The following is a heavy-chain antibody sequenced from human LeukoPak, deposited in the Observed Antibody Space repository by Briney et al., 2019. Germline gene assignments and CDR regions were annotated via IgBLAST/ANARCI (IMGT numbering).Heavy chain of an antibody. CDR2: IKQDGSEK. V-gene: IGHV3-7*04. D-gene: IGHD6-6*01. J-gene: IGHJ4*02. CDR3: AKEGIAARLIFVPGGADY. Sequence: PGGSLRLSCAASGSTFSSYWMSWVRQAPGKGLEWVANIKQDGSEKYYVDSVKGRFTISRDNAKNSLYLQMNSLRAEDTAVYYCAKEGIAARLIFVPGGADYWGQGTLVTVSS. CDR1: GSTFSSYW.